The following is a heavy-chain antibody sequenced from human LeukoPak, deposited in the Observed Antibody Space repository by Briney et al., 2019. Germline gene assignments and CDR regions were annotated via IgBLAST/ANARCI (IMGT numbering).Heavy chain of an antibody. CDR1: GFPLCRYW. Sequence: GSLRLSCAASGFPLCRYWMSWVRQAPGKGLEWVANIKQDGSEKYYVDSVKGRFTISRDNAKNSLYLQMNSLRAEDTAVYYCAREASSSGPDYWGQGTLVTVSS. J-gene: IGHJ4*02. CDR3: AREASSSGPDY. D-gene: IGHD6-19*01. CDR2: IKQDGSEK. V-gene: IGHV3-7*01.